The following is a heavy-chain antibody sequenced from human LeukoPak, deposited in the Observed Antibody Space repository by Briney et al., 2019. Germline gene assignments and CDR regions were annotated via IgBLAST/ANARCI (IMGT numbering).Heavy chain of an antibody. CDR3: ATANYDILTGYYPSFDY. J-gene: IGHJ4*02. V-gene: IGHV1-2*02. Sequence: ASVKVSCKASGYTFTGYYMHWVRQAPGQGLEWMGWINPNSGGTNYAQKFQGRVTMTRDTSISTAYMELSRRRSDDTAVYYCATANYDILTGYYPSFDYWGQGTLVTVSS. CDR2: INPNSGGT. D-gene: IGHD3-9*01. CDR1: GYTFTGYY.